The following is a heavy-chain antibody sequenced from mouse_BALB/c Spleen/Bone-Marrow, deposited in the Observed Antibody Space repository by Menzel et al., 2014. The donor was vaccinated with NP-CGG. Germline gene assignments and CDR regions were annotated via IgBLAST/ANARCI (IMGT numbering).Heavy chain of an antibody. CDR1: GYAFTNYL. CDR3: ARSRGYDVGPFAF. Sequence: VQLQESGAELVRPGTSVKVSCKASGYAFTNYLIEWVKQRPGQGLEWIGVTNPGSGSSNYNENFKGKATLTADRSSSTAYMLLSSLTSDDSAVYFCARSRGYDVGPFAFWGQGTLVTVSA. CDR2: TNPGSGSS. J-gene: IGHJ3*01. V-gene: IGHV1-54*01. D-gene: IGHD2-2*01.